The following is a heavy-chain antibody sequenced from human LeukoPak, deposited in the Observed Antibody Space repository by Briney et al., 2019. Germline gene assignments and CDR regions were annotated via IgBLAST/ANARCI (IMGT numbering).Heavy chain of an antibody. J-gene: IGHJ4*02. CDR3: ARHNYDDVWGTFFW. CDR1: GGSISSSSYY. V-gene: IGHV4-39*01. D-gene: IGHD3-16*01. Sequence: PSETLSLTCTVSGGSISSSSYYWGWIRQTPGKGLEWIGSVFYSGSAYYDTSLKSRDTIFADTSKNQFSLKLTSITAADTAIYFCARHNYDDVWGTFFWWGQGTLVTVSS. CDR2: VFYSGSA.